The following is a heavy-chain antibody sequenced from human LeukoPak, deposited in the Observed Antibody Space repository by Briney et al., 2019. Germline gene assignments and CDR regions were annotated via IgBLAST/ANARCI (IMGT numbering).Heavy chain of an antibody. J-gene: IGHJ6*03. Sequence: GGSLRLSCAASGFTFSDYYMSWIRQAPGKGLEWVSYISSSGSTIYYADSVKGRFTISRDNAKNSLYLQMNSLRAEDTAVYYCAKDLDFWSGYYKYYYMDVWGKGTTVTVSS. CDR1: GFTFSDYY. CDR3: AKDLDFWSGYYKYYYMDV. V-gene: IGHV3-11*01. CDR2: ISSSGSTI. D-gene: IGHD3-3*01.